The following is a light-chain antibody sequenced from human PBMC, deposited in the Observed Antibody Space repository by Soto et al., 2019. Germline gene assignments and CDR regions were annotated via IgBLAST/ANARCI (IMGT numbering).Light chain of an antibody. V-gene: IGKV3-20*01. Sequence: EIVLTQSPGTLSLSPGERATLSCRASQSVSSSYLAWYQQKPGQAPRLLIYGASSRATGIPDRFSGSGSETDFPLTISRLEPEDFAVYYCQQYGSSPWTFGQGTKEEIK. CDR3: QQYGSSPWT. CDR1: QSVSSSY. J-gene: IGKJ1*01. CDR2: GAS.